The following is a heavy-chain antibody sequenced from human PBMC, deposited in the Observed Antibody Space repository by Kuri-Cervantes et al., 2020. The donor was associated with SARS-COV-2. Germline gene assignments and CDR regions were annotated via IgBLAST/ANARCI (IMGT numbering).Heavy chain of an antibody. V-gene: IGHV3-53*01. D-gene: IGHD5-24*01. J-gene: IGHJ4*01. CDR2: LNPGGAT. CDR1: GFTVSTNF. Sequence: GESLKISCAASGFTVSTNFMNFFRQSAGKGLKWVSSLNPGGATFYADSVKGRFTISTDTSKNMVFLQMSNLRVDDTAVYYCARGMAGTPRYFDCWGRGTLVTVSS. CDR3: ARGMAGTPRYFDC.